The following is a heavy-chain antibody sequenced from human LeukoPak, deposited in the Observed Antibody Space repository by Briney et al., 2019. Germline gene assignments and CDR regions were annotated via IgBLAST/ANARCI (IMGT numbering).Heavy chain of an antibody. CDR3: ARFIVGAPDC. V-gene: IGHV3-20*04. CDR2: INWNGGST. CDR1: GFTFDDYG. J-gene: IGHJ4*02. D-gene: IGHD1-26*01. Sequence: SGGSLRLSCAASGFTFDDYGMSWVRQAPGKGLEWVSGINWNGGSTGYADSVKGRFTISRDNAKNSLYLQMNSLRAEDTAVYYCARFIVGAPDCWGQGTLVTVSS.